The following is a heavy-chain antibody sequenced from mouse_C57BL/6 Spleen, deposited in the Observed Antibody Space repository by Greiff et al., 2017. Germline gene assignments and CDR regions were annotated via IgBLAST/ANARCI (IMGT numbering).Heavy chain of an antibody. J-gene: IGHJ4*01. Sequence: QVQLKQPGAELVKPGASVKLSCKASGYTFTSYWMQWVKQRPGQGLEWIGESDPSDSYPNYNQKFKGKATLTVDTSSSTAYMQLSSLTSEDSAVYYCARRPGDYYGSRGAMYYWGQGTSVTVSS. CDR3: ARRPGDYYGSRGAMYY. V-gene: IGHV1-50*01. D-gene: IGHD1-1*01. CDR1: GYTFTSYW. CDR2: SDPSDSYP.